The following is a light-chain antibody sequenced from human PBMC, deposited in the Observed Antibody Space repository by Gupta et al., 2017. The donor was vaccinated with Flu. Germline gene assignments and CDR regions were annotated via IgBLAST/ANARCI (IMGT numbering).Light chain of an antibody. Sequence: EIVMTQSPATLSVSPGERATLSCRASQSVSSNLAWYQQKPGQAPRLLIYGASTRATGIPARCSGSGSGTEFTLTISSLQSEDFAVYYCQQYKNGPPTFGQGTKVEIK. CDR3: QQYKNGPPT. CDR1: QSVSSN. V-gene: IGKV3-15*01. J-gene: IGKJ1*01. CDR2: GAS.